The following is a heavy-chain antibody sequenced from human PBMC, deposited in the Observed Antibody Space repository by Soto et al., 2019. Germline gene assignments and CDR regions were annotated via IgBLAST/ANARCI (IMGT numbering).Heavy chain of an antibody. CDR3: ARSYCSGGGCFYYYYYYMDV. CDR2: IYYSGST. J-gene: IGHJ6*03. Sequence: PSETLSLTCTVAGGSISSYYRSWIRQPPGKGLEWIGYIYYSGSTNYNPSLNSRVTISVDTSKNQFSLKLSSVTAADTAVYYCARSYCSGGGCFYYYYYYMDVWGKGTTVTVSS. CDR1: GGSISSYY. V-gene: IGHV4-59*08. D-gene: IGHD2-15*01.